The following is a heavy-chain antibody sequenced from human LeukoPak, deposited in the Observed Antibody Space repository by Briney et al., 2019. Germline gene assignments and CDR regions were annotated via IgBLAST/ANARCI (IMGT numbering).Heavy chain of an antibody. D-gene: IGHD3-22*01. Sequence: SETLSLTCTVSAYSISSGYYWAWIRQPPGKALEYIGSIYHSGSTYYNPSLKSRVTISVDTSKNQFSLKLSSVTAADTAVYYCARDRSISVIAHAFHIWGQGTMVTVSS. V-gene: IGHV4-38-2*02. CDR1: AYSISSGYY. CDR2: IYHSGST. CDR3: ARDRSISVIAHAFHI. J-gene: IGHJ3*02.